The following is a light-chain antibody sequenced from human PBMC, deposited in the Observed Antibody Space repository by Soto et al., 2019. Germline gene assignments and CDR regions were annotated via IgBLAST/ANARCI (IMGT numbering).Light chain of an antibody. V-gene: IGKV1-5*03. Sequence: VQMSQSPSTLSASVGDRVTITCRASQSISIWLAWYQQKPGKAPKILIYKASSLESGVPSRFSGSGSGTEFTLTISSLQPDDFATYYCQQYSTYTPRTFGQGTKVDIK. CDR1: QSISIW. J-gene: IGKJ1*01. CDR2: KAS. CDR3: QQYSTYTPRT.